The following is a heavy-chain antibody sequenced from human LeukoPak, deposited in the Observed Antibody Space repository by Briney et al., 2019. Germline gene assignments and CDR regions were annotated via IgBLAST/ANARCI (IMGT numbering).Heavy chain of an antibody. D-gene: IGHD1-26*01. CDR3: ARDFSTLGATGDAFDI. V-gene: IGHV3-33*01. CDR1: GFTFSSYG. CDR2: IWYDGSNK. Sequence: GGSLRLSCAASGFTFSSYGMHWVSQAPGKGLEWVAVIWYDGSNKYYADSVKGRFTISRDNSKNTLYLQMNSLRAEDTAVYYCARDFSTLGATGDAFDIWGQGTMVTVSS. J-gene: IGHJ3*02.